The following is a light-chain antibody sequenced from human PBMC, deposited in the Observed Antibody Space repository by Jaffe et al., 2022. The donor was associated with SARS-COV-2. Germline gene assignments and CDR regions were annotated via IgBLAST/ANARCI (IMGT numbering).Light chain of an antibody. CDR2: KAS. CDR3: QQYYSYSLGYT. V-gene: IGKV1-5*03. Sequence: DIRMTQSPSTLSASVGDRVTITCRASQSISSWLAWYQQKPGKAPKLLIYKASSLESGVPSRFSGSGSGTEFTLTISSLQPDDFAIYYCQQYYSYSLGYTFGQGTKLEIK. CDR1: QSISSW. J-gene: IGKJ2*01.